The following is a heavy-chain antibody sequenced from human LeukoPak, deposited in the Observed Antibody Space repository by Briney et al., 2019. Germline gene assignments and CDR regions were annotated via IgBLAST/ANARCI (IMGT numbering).Heavy chain of an antibody. CDR3: AGGGGYSSGWAFDY. J-gene: IGHJ4*02. Sequence: PSETLSLTCAVYGGSFSGYYWSWIRQPPGKGLEWIGEINHSGSTNYNPSLKSRVTISVDTSKNQFSLKLSSVTAADTAVYYCAGGGGYSSGWAFDYWGQGTLVTVSS. V-gene: IGHV4-34*01. CDR1: GGSFSGYY. CDR2: INHSGST. D-gene: IGHD6-19*01.